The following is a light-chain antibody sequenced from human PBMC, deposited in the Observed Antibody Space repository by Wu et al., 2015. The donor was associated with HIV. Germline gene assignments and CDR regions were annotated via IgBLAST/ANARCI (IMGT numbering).Light chain of an antibody. V-gene: IGKV3-20*01. CDR2: GGV. Sequence: YVTSVSTKTLGRASHGSVIYGGVSRAAGIPDRFSGSASGTDFTLTITRLEPEDFAVYYCQQYDRSPPLYSFGQGTKLEIK. CDR3: QQYDRSPPLYS. J-gene: IGKJ2*03. CDR1: Y.